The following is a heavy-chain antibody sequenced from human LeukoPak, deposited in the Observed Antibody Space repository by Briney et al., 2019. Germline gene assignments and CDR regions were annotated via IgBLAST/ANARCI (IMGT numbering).Heavy chain of an antibody. J-gene: IGHJ3*02. V-gene: IGHV3-23*01. D-gene: IGHD3-10*01. CDR1: GFTFSSYV. CDR2: ISGSGGST. CDR3: AKIPMVRGVISGAFDI. Sequence: PGGSLRLSCAASGFTFSSYVMSWVRQAPGKGLEWVSAISGSGGSTYYADSVKGRFTISRDNSKNTLYLQMNSLRAEDTAVYYCAKIPMVRGVISGAFDIWGQGTMVTVSS.